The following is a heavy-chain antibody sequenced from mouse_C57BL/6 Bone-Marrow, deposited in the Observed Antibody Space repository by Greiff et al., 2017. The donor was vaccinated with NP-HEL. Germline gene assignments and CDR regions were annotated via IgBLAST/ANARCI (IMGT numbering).Heavy chain of an antibody. CDR1: GFTFSSYG. J-gene: IGHJ3*01. D-gene: IGHD1-1*01. V-gene: IGHV5-6*02. CDR3: ARQKLLRSPFAY. CDR2: ISSGGSYT. Sequence: EVKLEESGGDLVKPGGSLKLSCAASGFTFSSYGMSWVRQTPDKRLEWVATISSGGSYTYYPASVKGRFTITRDNAKNTLYLQMSSLKSENTAMYYCARQKLLRSPFAYWGRGTLVTVSA.